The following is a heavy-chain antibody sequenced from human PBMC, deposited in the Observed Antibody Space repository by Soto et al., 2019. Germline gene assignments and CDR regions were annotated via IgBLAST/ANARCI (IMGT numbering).Heavy chain of an antibody. J-gene: IGHJ6*02. D-gene: IGHD5-12*01. CDR3: AKVGRGYSGYVYYYYGMDV. V-gene: IGHV3-30*18. CDR1: GFTFSSYG. Sequence: GGSLRLSCAASGFTFSSYGMHWVRQAPGKGLEWVAVISYDGSNKYYADSVKGRFTISRGNSKNTLYLQMNSLRAEDTAVYYCAKVGRGYSGYVYYYYGMDVWGQGTTVTVSS. CDR2: ISYDGSNK.